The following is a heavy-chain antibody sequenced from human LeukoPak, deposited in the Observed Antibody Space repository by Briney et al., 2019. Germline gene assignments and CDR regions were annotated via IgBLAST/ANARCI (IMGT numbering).Heavy chain of an antibody. D-gene: IGHD1-26*01. J-gene: IGHJ3*02. CDR3: ATESYSGSYLYAFDI. CDR2: FDPEDGET. V-gene: IGHV1-24*01. CDR1: GYTLTELS. Sequence: ASVKVSCTVSGYTLTELSMHWVRQAPGKGLEWMGGFDPEDGETIYAQKFQGRVTMTEDTSTDTAYMELSSLRSEDTAVYYCATESYSGSYLYAFDIWGQGTMVTVSS.